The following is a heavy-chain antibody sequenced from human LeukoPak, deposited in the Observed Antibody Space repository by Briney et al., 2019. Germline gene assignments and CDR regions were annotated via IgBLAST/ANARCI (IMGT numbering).Heavy chain of an antibody. CDR3: ARGLPSGRGRLVVPAATGDN. V-gene: IGHV4-4*02. Sequence: SETLSLTCAVSGGSISSSNWWSWVRQPPGKGLEWIGEIYHSGSTNYNPSLKSRVTISVDKSKNQFSLKLSSVTAADTAVYYCARGLPSGRGRLVVPAATGDNWGQGTLVTVSS. CDR2: IYHSGST. CDR1: GGSISSSNW. J-gene: IGHJ4*02. D-gene: IGHD2-2*01.